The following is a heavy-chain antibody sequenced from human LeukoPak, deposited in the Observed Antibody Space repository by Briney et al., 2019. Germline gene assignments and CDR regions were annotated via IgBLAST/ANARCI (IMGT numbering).Heavy chain of an antibody. CDR1: GYTLTELS. CDR2: FDPEDGET. J-gene: IGHJ3*02. D-gene: IGHD3-22*01. V-gene: IGHV1-24*01. CDR3: ATTKGFYDSSGYYHDAFDI. Sequence: ASAKVSCKVSGYTLTELSMHWVRQAPGKGLEWMGGFDPEDGETIYAQKFQGRVTMTEDTSTDTAYMELSSLRSEDTAVYYCATTKGFYDSSGYYHDAFDIWGQGTMVTVSS.